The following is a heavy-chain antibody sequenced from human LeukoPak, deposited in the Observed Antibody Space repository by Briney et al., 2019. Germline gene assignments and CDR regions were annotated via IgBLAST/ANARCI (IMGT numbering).Heavy chain of an antibody. D-gene: IGHD3-10*01. CDR3: ASLLTPYHGSGGGGMDV. CDR1: GFTFSTHW. Sequence: PGGSLRLSCAASGFTFSTHWMYWVRHAPGKELVRVSRISGDGSGTSYADSVKGRFTISRDNAKDTLYLQMTSLRVEDTAVYSCASLLTPYHGSGGGGMDVWGQGTTVTVSS. J-gene: IGHJ6*02. V-gene: IGHV3-74*01. CDR2: ISGDGSGT.